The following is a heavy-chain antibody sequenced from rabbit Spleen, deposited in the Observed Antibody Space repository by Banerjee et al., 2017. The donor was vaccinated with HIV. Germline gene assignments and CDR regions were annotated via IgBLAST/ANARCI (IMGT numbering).Heavy chain of an antibody. V-gene: IGHV1S40*01. CDR2: IAGSSSGFS. CDR1: GFSFSSSDY. D-gene: IGHD1-1*01. J-gene: IGHJ6*01. Sequence: QSLEESGGDLVKPGASLTLTCTASGFSFSSSDYMCWVRQAPGKGLEWISCIAGSSSGFSYSATWAQGRFTCSKTSSTTVTLHMTSLTVADTATYFCARDTSSSFSSYSMDLWGPGTLVTVS. CDR3: ARDTSSSFSSYSMDL.